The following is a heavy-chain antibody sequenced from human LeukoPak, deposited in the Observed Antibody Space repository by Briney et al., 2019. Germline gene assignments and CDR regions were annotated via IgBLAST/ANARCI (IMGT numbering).Heavy chain of an antibody. D-gene: IGHD6-13*01. CDR2: IYTSGCT. V-gene: IGHV4-4*07. CDR1: GRSISSYY. J-gene: IGHJ2*01. Sequence: SDTLSLTCTVSGRSISSYYWSWIRQPAGKGLEWIGRIYTSGCTNYNPPLKSRVTMSVDTSKNKFSLKLSSVTAADTAVYYCARGLGSSSWYVAQRYWYFDLWGRGTLVTVSS. CDR3: ARGLGSSSWYVAQRYWYFDL.